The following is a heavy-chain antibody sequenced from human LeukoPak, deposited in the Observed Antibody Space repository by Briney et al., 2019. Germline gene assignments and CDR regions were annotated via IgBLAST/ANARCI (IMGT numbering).Heavy chain of an antibody. J-gene: IGHJ6*02. V-gene: IGHV1-2*02. Sequence: ASVKVSCKASGYTFTGYYTHWVRQAPGQGLEWVGWINPNSGGTNFAQRFQGRVTMTTDTSISTAYMELSRLRSDDTAVYYCARGHYYYGLDVWGQGTTVTVSS. CDR2: INPNSGGT. CDR1: GYTFTGYY. CDR3: ARGHYYYGLDV.